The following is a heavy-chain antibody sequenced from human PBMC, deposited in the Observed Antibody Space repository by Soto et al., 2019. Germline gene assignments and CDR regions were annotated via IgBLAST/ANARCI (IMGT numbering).Heavy chain of an antibody. J-gene: IGHJ4*01. Sequence: PGGSLRLSCAASGFTFSSYWMHWVRQAPGKGLMWVSRIHNDGSTTRYADSVKGRFTISRDNAKNTLYLQMSSLRVEDTAVYYCARDNCNSYWCQGTLVTVSS. CDR1: GFTFSSYW. V-gene: IGHV3-74*01. CDR2: IHNDGSTT. D-gene: IGHD1-7*01. CDR3: ARDNCNSY.